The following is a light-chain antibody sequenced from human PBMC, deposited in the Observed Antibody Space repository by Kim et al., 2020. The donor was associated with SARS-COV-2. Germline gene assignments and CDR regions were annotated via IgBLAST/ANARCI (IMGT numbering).Light chain of an antibody. V-gene: IGKV3-15*01. CDR1: QSVNRN. CDR3: QQYNNWPPLT. J-gene: IGKJ4*01. CDR2: GAS. Sequence: EVVMTQSPDTLSVSPGERATLSCRASQSVNRNLAWYQQKPGQAPRLLIHGASTRATGIPARFSGRGSGTEFTLSISSLQSEDFGIYYCQQYNNWPPLTFGGGTKVEIK.